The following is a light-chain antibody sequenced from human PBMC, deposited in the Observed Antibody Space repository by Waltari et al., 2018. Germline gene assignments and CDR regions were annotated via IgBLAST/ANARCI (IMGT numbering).Light chain of an antibody. J-gene: IGLJ3*02. Sequence: QSVLTQPPSVSGAPGQRVTISCTGSSSHIGAGYDVHWYQQLPGTAPKLLVYDHTNRPSGVSDRFSASNSGTSASLAITGLQAEDEADYYCQSYDSYLRGVFGGGTKLTVL. CDR3: QSYDSYLRGV. CDR1: SSHIGAGYD. V-gene: IGLV1-40*01. CDR2: DHT.